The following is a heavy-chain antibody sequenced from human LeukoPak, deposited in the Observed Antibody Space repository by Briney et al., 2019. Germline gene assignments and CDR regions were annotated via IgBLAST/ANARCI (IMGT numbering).Heavy chain of an antibody. Sequence: GKSLRLSCAASGFTFSTYAMRWVRQAPGMGLEWVSAISQGGGTTCYADSVKGRFTISRDNSKNTLYLQMNSLRAEDTALYYCAKDRGQLLNDAFDIWGQGTMVAVSS. D-gene: IGHD2-2*01. CDR2: ISQGGGTT. CDR3: AKDRGQLLNDAFDI. V-gene: IGHV3-23*01. CDR1: GFTFSTYA. J-gene: IGHJ3*02.